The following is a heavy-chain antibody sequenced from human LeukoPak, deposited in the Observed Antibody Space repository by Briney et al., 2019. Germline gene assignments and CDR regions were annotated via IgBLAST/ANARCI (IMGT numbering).Heavy chain of an antibody. Sequence: GGSLRLSCAASGFTFSSYWMSWVRQAPGKGLEWVANIKQDGSEKYYVDSVKGRFTISRDNAKNTLFLQMNRLRADDTAVYYCTKDYKADYWGQGTLVTVSS. D-gene: IGHD1-1*01. J-gene: IGHJ4*02. V-gene: IGHV3-7*03. CDR1: GFTFSSYW. CDR3: TKDYKADY. CDR2: IKQDGSEK.